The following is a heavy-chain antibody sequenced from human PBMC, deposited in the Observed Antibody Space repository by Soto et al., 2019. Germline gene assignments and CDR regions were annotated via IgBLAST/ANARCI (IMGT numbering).Heavy chain of an antibody. CDR3: ARYIAAAGTPGFYGMDV. CDR2: IYYSGST. J-gene: IGHJ6*02. D-gene: IGHD6-13*01. Sequence: SETLSLTCSVSGGSISSYYWSWIRQPPGKGLEWIGYIYYSGSTNYNPSLKSRVTISVDTSKNQFSLKLSSVTAADTAVYYCARYIAAAGTPGFYGMDVWGQGTTVTVSS. CDR1: GGSISSYY. V-gene: IGHV4-59*01.